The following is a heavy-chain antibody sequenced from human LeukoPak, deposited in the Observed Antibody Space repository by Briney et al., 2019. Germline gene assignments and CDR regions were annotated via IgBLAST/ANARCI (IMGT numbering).Heavy chain of an antibody. J-gene: IGHJ4*02. V-gene: IGHV3-48*04. Sequence: PGGSLRLSCAASGFTFSSYSMNWVRQAPGKGLEWVSCISSSSSTIYYADSVKGRFTISRDNAKNSLYLQMNSLRAEDTAVYYCARDRWYCSSTSCYWGNYFDYWGQGTLVTVSS. D-gene: IGHD2-2*01. CDR2: ISSSSSTI. CDR3: ARDRWYCSSTSCYWGNYFDY. CDR1: GFTFSSYS.